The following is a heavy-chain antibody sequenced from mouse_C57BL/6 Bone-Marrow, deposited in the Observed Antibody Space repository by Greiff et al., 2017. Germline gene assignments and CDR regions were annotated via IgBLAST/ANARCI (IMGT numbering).Heavy chain of an antibody. Sequence: QVQLQQSGPELVKPGASVKLSCKASGYTFTSYDINWVKQRPGQGLEWIGWIYPRDGSTKYNEKFKGKATLTVDTSSSTAYMELHSLTSEDSAVYFCATYYYGSRAWFAYWGQGTLVTVSA. J-gene: IGHJ3*01. CDR3: ATYYYGSRAWFAY. CDR2: IYPRDGST. D-gene: IGHD1-1*01. V-gene: IGHV1-85*01. CDR1: GYTFTSYD.